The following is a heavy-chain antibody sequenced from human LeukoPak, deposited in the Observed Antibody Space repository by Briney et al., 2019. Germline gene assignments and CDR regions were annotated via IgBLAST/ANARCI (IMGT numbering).Heavy chain of an antibody. CDR1: GCTFSRHA. V-gene: IGHV1-69*10. CDR3: AGSTVTTTTPEYYFDY. J-gene: IGHJ4*02. Sequence: ASLKVSFKASGCTFSRHAFSWVRQAPGQGLEWMGGIIPILAIANYAQKFQGRVTITADKSTSTAYMELSSLRSEDTAVYYCAGSTVTTTTPEYYFDYWGQGTLVTVSS. D-gene: IGHD4-17*01. CDR2: IIPILAIA.